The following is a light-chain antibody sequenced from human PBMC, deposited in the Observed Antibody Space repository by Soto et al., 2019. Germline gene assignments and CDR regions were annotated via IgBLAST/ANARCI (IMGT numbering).Light chain of an antibody. Sequence: EIVLTQSPGTLSLSPGERATLSCRASQSVSSSYLAWYQQKPGQAPRLLIHGASSRATGIPDRFSGSGSGXXXXXXXXRLEPEDFAVYYCQQYGSSLLFTFGPGTKVDIK. V-gene: IGKV3-20*01. CDR1: QSVSSSY. J-gene: IGKJ3*01. CDR3: QQYGSSLLFT. CDR2: GAS.